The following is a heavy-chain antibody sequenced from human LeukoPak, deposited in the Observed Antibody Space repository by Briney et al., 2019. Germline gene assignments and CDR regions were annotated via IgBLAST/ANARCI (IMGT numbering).Heavy chain of an antibody. J-gene: IGHJ4*02. CDR2: IKGDGSQK. V-gene: IGHV3-7*03. Sequence: GGSLKLSCAASGFTFSLYWLSWVRQAPERGLEWVANIKGDGSQKYYVDSVKGRFTISRDNAKNSLFLEMNNLRLEDTAVYYCARVSSSWSDYWGQGTLVTVSS. D-gene: IGHD6-13*01. CDR1: GFTFSLYW. CDR3: ARVSSSWSDY.